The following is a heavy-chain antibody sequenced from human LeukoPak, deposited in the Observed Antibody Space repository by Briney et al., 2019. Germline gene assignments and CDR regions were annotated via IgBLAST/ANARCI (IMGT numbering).Heavy chain of an antibody. J-gene: IGHJ4*02. CDR3: ARQGEYYDFWSGPPNY. CDR2: ISGSGGST. Sequence: GGSLRLSCAASGFTFSSYAMSWVRQGPGKGLEWVSAISGSGGSTYYADSVKGRFTISRDNSKSTLYLQMNSLRAEDTAVYYCARQGEYYDFWSGPPNYWGQGTLVTVSS. CDR1: GFTFSSYA. V-gene: IGHV3-23*01. D-gene: IGHD3-3*01.